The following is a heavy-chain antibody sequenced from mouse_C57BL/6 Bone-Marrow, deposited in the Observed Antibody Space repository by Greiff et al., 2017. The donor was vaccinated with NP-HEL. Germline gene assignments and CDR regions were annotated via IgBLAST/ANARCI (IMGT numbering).Heavy chain of an antibody. CDR3: VRHDYDYAMDF. J-gene: IGHJ4*01. Sequence: EVKVVESGGGLVQPKGSLKLSCAASGFSFNTYAMNWVRQAPGKGLEWVARIRSKSNNYATYYADSVKDRFTISRDDSESMLYLQMNNLKTEDTAMYYCVRHDYDYAMDFWGQGTSVTVSA. D-gene: IGHD2-4*01. CDR1: GFSFNTYA. CDR2: IRSKSNNYAT. V-gene: IGHV10-1*01.